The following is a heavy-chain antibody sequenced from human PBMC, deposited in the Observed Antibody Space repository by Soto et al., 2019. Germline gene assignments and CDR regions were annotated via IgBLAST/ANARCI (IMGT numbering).Heavy chain of an antibody. CDR1: GGTFSSYA. J-gene: IGHJ4*02. CDR3: AREKPTDYYDSSGYYYFDY. V-gene: IGHV1-69*13. Sequence: SVKVSCKASGGTFSSYAISWVRQAPGQGLEWMGGIIPIFGTANYAQKFQGRVTITADESTSTAYMELSSLRSEDTAVYYCAREKPTDYYDSSGYYYFDYWGQGTLVTVSS. CDR2: IIPIFGTA. D-gene: IGHD3-22*01.